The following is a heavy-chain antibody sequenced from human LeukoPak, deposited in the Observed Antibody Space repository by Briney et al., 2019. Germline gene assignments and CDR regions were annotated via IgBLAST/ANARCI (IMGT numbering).Heavy chain of an antibody. V-gene: IGHV4-34*01. CDR1: GGSFSGYY. CDR2: INHSGST. CDR3: HVSQAVAGMADY. D-gene: IGHD6-19*01. Sequence: PSEILSLTCAVYGGSFSGYYWSWIRQPPGKGLEWIGEINHSGSTNYNPSLKSRVTISVDTSKNQFSLKLSSVTAADTAVYYCHVSQAVAGMADYWGQGTLVTVSS. J-gene: IGHJ4*02.